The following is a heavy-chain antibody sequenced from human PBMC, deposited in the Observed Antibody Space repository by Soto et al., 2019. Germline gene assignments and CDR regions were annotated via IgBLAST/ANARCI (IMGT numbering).Heavy chain of an antibody. D-gene: IGHD3-16*01. V-gene: IGHV3-64*01. Sequence: GGSLRLSCAASGFTFSRYAMYWVRQAPGKGLEDVSAISSNGGSTYYANSVKGRFTISRDNSKNTLYLQMGSLRDEDMAVYYYARAGDNGYYFDYWGQGTLVTVSS. CDR3: ARAGDNGYYFDY. J-gene: IGHJ4*02. CDR1: GFTFSRYA. CDR2: ISSNGGST.